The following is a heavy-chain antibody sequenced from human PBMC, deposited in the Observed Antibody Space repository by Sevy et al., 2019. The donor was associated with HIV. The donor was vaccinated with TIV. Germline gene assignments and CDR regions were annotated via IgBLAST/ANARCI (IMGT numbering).Heavy chain of an antibody. Sequence: GESLKISCKGSGYRFTDYWIVWVRQMPGKGLEWMGIIYPGDSDTTYSPPFQGQVTTSVDKSISTAYLQWRSLKASDTAIFYCARGARGTLPSYYYYPMDVWGQGTTVTVSS. CDR3: ARGARGTLPSYYYYPMDV. CDR2: IYPGDSDT. J-gene: IGHJ6*02. V-gene: IGHV5-51*01. D-gene: IGHD1-1*01. CDR1: GYRFTDYW.